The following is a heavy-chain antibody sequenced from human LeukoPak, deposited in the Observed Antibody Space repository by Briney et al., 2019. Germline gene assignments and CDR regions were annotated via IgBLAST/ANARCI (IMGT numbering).Heavy chain of an antibody. J-gene: IGHJ4*02. CDR1: GFTFDDYA. D-gene: IGHD6-19*01. Sequence: PGGSLRLSCAASGFTFDDYAMHWVRQAPGKGLEWVSGISWNSGSIGYADSVKGRFTISRDNAKNSLYLQMNSLRAEDTALYYCAKGSDGGWYFDYWGQGTLVTVSS. CDR2: ISWNSGSI. V-gene: IGHV3-9*01. CDR3: AKGSDGGWYFDY.